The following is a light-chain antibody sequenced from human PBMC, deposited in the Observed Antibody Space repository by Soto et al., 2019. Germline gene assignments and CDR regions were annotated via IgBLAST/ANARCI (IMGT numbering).Light chain of an antibody. J-gene: IGKJ1*01. Sequence: DIQVTQSPSTLSASVGDRVTITCRASQSISKWLAWYQQRPGEAPKVLIWDASSLERGVPSRFSGSGFGTEFTLTISSLQPDDFATYYCQQYNGHSTWTFGQGTMVEIK. CDR3: QQYNGHSTWT. CDR2: DAS. CDR1: QSISKW. V-gene: IGKV1-5*01.